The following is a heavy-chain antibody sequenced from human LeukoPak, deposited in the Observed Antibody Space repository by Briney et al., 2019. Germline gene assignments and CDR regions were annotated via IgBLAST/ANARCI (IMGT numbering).Heavy chain of an antibody. J-gene: IGHJ4*02. V-gene: IGHV3-20*04. CDR1: GFTFDDYG. CDR2: INWNGGST. CDR3: AKDVDNWNYVDY. Sequence: PGGSLRLSCAASGFTFDDYGMSWVRQAPGKGLEWVSGINWNGGSTGYADSVKGRFTISRDNSKNTLYLQMNSLRAEDTAVYYCAKDVDNWNYVDYWGQGTLVTVSS. D-gene: IGHD1-20*01.